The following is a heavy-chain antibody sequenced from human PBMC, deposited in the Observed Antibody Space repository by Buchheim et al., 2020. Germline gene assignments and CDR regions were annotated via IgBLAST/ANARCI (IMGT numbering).Heavy chain of an antibody. CDR1: GFTFSSYG. D-gene: IGHD4-17*01. Sequence: QVQLVESGGGVVQPGRSLRLSCAASGFTFSSYGMHWVRQAPGKGLEWVAVISYDGSNKYYADSVKGRFTISRDNSKNTLYLQMNSLRAEDTAVYYCAKDPPVDYWDQGTL. J-gene: IGHJ4*02. CDR2: ISYDGSNK. V-gene: IGHV3-30*18. CDR3: AKDPPVDY.